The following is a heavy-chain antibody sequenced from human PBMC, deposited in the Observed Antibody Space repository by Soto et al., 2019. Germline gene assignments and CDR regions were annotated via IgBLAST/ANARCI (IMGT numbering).Heavy chain of an antibody. CDR2: IYSGGST. V-gene: IGHV3-66*01. Sequence: EVQLVESGGGLVQPGGSLRLSCAASGFTVSSNYMSWVRQDPGKGLEWVSVIYSGGSTYYADSVKGRFTISRDNSKNTLYLQMNSLRAEDTAVYYCARRGQDCSGGSCPNYWGQGTLVTVSS. D-gene: IGHD2-15*01. CDR3: ARRGQDCSGGSCPNY. J-gene: IGHJ4*02. CDR1: GFTVSSNY.